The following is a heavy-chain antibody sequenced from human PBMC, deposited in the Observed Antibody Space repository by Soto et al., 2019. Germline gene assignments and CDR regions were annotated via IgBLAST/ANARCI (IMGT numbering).Heavy chain of an antibody. V-gene: IGHV3-33*01. CDR1: GFTFSSYG. CDR2: IWYDGSNK. D-gene: IGHD6-6*01. CDR3: ARDSRIAARPYYYYYGMDV. J-gene: IGHJ6*02. Sequence: HPGGSLRLSCAASGFTFSSYGMHWVRQAPGKGLEWVAVIWYDGSNKYYADSVKGRFTISRDNSKNTLYLQMNSLRAEDTAVYYCARDSRIAARPYYYYYGMDVWGQVTTVTVSS.